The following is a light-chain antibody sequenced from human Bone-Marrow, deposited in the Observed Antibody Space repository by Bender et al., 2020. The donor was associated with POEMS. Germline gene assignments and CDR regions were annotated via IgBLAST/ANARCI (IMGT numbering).Light chain of an antibody. CDR3: CSYRTSGTLV. CDR1: IRDIGNYNL. V-gene: IGLV2-14*02. Sequence: QSALTQPASVSGSPGQSITISCTGSIRDIGNYNLVSWYQQHPGKAPKLMIFEDTNRPSGVSTRFSGSKSGNTASLTISGLQAEDEADYYWCSYRTSGTLVFGGGTKVTVL. CDR2: EDT. J-gene: IGLJ3*02.